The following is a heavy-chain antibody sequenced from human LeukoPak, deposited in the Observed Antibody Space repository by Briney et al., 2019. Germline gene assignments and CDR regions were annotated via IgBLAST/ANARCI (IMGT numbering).Heavy chain of an antibody. CDR3: ARGVNWGSDYFDY. Sequence: GGSLRLSCAASGFTFSSYSMNWVRQAPGKGLEWVSSISSSSSYIYYADSVKGRFTISRDNAKNSLYLQMNSLRAEDTAVYYCARGVNWGSDYFDYWGQGTLVTVSS. V-gene: IGHV3-21*01. J-gene: IGHJ4*02. D-gene: IGHD7-27*01. CDR1: GFTFSSYS. CDR2: ISSSSSYI.